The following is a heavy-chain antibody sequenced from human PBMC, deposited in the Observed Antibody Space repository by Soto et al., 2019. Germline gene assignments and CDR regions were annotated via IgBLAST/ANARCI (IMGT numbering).Heavy chain of an antibody. CDR1: GGTFSSYA. V-gene: IGHV1-69*13. CDR2: IIPIFGAA. D-gene: IGHD3-10*01. CDR3: AREYYYGSGSYYFDY. J-gene: IGHJ4*02. Sequence: SVKVSCKASGGTFSSYAISWVRQAPGQGLEWMGGIIPIFGAANYAQKFQGRVTITADESTSTAYMELSSLRSEDTAVYYCAREYYYGSGSYYFDYWGQGTLVTVSS.